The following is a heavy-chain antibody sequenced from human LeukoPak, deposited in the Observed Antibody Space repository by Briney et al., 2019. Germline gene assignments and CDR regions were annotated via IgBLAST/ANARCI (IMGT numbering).Heavy chain of an antibody. D-gene: IGHD7-27*01. CDR3: ARFSPRAMGNYLDF. Sequence: TLSHTCAVSGGSISSGSYSWSWIRQPPGKGLVWIGYIYPRGSTYYNPSLKSRVILSLDKSANQFSLNLSSVTAADTAVYYCARFSPRAMGNYLDFWGQGTLVTVSS. V-gene: IGHV4-30-2*01. CDR2: IYPRGST. CDR1: GGSISSGSYS. J-gene: IGHJ4*02.